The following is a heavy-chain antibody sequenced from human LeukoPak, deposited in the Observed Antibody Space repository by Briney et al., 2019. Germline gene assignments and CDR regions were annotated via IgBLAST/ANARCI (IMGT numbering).Heavy chain of an antibody. D-gene: IGHD3-10*01. CDR2: ISWNSGSI. V-gene: IGHV3-9*01. Sequence: GGSLRLSCAASGFTFDDYAMHWVRHAPGQGLEWVSGISWNSGSIGYADSVKGRFTISRDNAKNSLYLQMNSLRAEATALYYCAKDLFTMVRGVLKTWGQGTLVTVSS. CDR1: GFTFDDYA. CDR3: AKDLFTMVRGVLKT. J-gene: IGHJ4*02.